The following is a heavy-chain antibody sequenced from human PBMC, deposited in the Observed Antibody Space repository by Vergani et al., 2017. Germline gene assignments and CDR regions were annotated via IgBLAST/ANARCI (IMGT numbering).Heavy chain of an antibody. CDR3: ARGARSGSSVVPGAIND. D-gene: IGHD2-2*01. CDR1: GYTFTSYY. V-gene: IGHV1-46*01. J-gene: IGHJ4*02. CDR2: INPSGGST. Sequence: QVQLVQSGAEVKKPGASVKVSCKASGYTFTSYYMHWVRQAPGQGLEWMGIINPSGGSTSDAQKFQGRVTMTRDKSIRTAYMELSRLRSDDTAVYYCARGARSGSSVVPGAINDGGEGTLVTVSS.